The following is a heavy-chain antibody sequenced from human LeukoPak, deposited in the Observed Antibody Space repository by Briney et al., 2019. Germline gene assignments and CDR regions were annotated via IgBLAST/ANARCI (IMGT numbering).Heavy chain of an antibody. J-gene: IGHJ4*02. Sequence: PSETLSLTCTVSGGSISSDNYYWGWIRQPPGKGLEWIGSIYYSGSTYYNPSLKSRVTISVDTSKNQFSLKLSSVTAADTAVYYCARRLGSSGWYLFDYWGRGTLVTVSS. CDR3: ARRLGSSGWYLFDY. CDR1: GGSISSDNYY. D-gene: IGHD6-19*01. V-gene: IGHV4-39*07. CDR2: IYYSGST.